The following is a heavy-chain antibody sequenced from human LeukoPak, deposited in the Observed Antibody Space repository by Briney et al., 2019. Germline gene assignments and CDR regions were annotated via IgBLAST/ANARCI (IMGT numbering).Heavy chain of an antibody. CDR2: IYYSGST. J-gene: IGHJ6*03. D-gene: IGHD3-3*01. V-gene: IGHV4-59*01. Sequence: SETLSLTCTVSGGSISSYYWSWIWQPPGKGLEWIWYIYYSGSTNYNPSLKSRVTISVDTSKNQFSLKLSSVTAADTAVYYCARYQIFGVVGGYYYYYMDVWGKGTTVTVSS. CDR1: GGSISSYY. CDR3: ARYQIFGVVGGYYYYYMDV.